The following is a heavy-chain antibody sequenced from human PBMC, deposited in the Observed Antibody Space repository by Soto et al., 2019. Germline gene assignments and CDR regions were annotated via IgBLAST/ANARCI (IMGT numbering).Heavy chain of an antibody. CDR3: ARGRGDTAMAWYY. Sequence: QVQLQESGPGLVKPSETLSLTCTVSGGSISSYYWSWIRQSPGKGLEWIGYIYYSGSTKYNPSLKSLVTISVDTSKNQFSLKLSSVTAADTAVYYCARGRGDTAMAWYYWGQGTLVTVSS. D-gene: IGHD5-18*01. J-gene: IGHJ4*02. V-gene: IGHV4-59*01. CDR2: IYYSGST. CDR1: GGSISSYY.